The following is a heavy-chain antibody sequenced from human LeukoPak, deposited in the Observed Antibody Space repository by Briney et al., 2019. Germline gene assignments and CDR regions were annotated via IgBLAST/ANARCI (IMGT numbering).Heavy chain of an antibody. CDR2: VTGSGGNT. D-gene: IGHD6-6*01. CDR3: AKEYSGSRDYFYGMDV. CDR1: GFTFSSYA. V-gene: IGHV3-23*01. J-gene: IGHJ6*02. Sequence: GGSLRLSCAASGFTFSSYAMSWVRQAPGKGLEWVSVVTGSGGNTYYADSVKGRFTISRDNSESTLSLQMNSLRAEDTAVYYCAKEYSGSRDYFYGMDVWGQGTTVTVSS.